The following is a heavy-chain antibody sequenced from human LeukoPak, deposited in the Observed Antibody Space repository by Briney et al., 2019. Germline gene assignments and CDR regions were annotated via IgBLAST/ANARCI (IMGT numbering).Heavy chain of an antibody. J-gene: IGHJ4*02. Sequence: SSETLSLTCTVSGDSMSSYYGSWIRQPPGKGLEWGGYIYYSGSTNYNPSLKSRVTISVDTSKNQFSLKLSSVTAADTAVYYCATDDRNWGYFDYWGQGALVTVSS. CDR3: ATDDRNWGYFDY. CDR1: GDSMSSYY. V-gene: IGHV4-59*01. D-gene: IGHD1-14*01. CDR2: IYYSGST.